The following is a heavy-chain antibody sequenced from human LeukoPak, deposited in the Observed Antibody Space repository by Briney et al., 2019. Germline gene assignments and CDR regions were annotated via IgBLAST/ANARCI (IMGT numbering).Heavy chain of an antibody. CDR1: GYTFTSYD. V-gene: IGHV1-8*01. Sequence: DSVKVSCKASGYTFTSYDINWVRQATGQGLQWMGWMNPNSGNTGYARKFQGRVTMTRNTSISTAYMELSSLRSEDTAVYYCARVTFGGVVADFDYWGQGTLVTVSS. CDR2: MNPNSGNT. J-gene: IGHJ4*02. CDR3: ARVTFGGVVADFDY. D-gene: IGHD3-16*02.